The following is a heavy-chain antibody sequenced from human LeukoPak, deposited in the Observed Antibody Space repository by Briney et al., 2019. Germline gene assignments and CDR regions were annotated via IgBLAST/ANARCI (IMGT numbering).Heavy chain of an antibody. V-gene: IGHV1-2*02. CDR2: INPNSGGT. CDR3: AVARIATRSAYGN. Sequence: GASVKVSCKASGYTFTGYYIHWVRQAPGQGLEWMGWINPNSGGTNYAQKFQGRVTMTRDTSISTAYMELSRLRSDDTAVYYCAVARIATRSAYGNWGQGTLVTVSS. CDR1: GYTFTGYY. D-gene: IGHD6-6*01. J-gene: IGHJ4*02.